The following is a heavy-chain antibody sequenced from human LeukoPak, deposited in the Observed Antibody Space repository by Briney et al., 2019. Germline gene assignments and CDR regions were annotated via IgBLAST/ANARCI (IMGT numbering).Heavy chain of an antibody. CDR2: ISGIGGRP. V-gene: IGHV3-23*01. Sequence: GGSLRLSCVASGFTFSSYAMSWVRQAPGKGLNWVSAISGIGGRPYYAEYVKGRFTISRNNSKNTLYLQMNSLRAEDTAVYYCANDPSRYSSGWYVSDYFDYWGQGTLVTVSS. J-gene: IGHJ4*02. D-gene: IGHD6-19*01. CDR3: ANDPSRYSSGWYVSDYFDY. CDR1: GFTFSSYA.